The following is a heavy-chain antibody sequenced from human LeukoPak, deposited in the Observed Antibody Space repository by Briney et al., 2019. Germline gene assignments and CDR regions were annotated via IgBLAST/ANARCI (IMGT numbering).Heavy chain of an antibody. CDR1: GGSISSGGYS. V-gene: IGHV4-30-2*01. D-gene: IGHD3-22*01. J-gene: IGHJ4*02. CDR2: IYHSGST. CDR3: ARVDDSSGYLYYFDY. Sequence: SETLSLTCAVSGGSISSGGYSWSWIRQPPGKGLEWIGYIYHSGSTYYNPSLKSRVTISVDRSKNQFSLKLSSVTAADTAVYYCARVDDSSGYLYYFDYWGQGTLVTVSS.